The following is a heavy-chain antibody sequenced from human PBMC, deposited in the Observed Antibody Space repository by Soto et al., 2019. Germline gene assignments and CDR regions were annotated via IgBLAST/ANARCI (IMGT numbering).Heavy chain of an antibody. V-gene: IGHV1-2*02. J-gene: IGHJ6*02. CDR1: GYTFTGYY. CDR2: INPNSGGT. CDR3: ATKTPVYYYGMDV. Sequence: ASVKVSCKASGYTFTGYYMHWVRQAPGQGLEWMGWINPNSGGTNDAQKFQGRVTMTRDTSISTAYMELSRLRSDDTAVYYCATKTPVYYYGMDVWGQGTTVTV.